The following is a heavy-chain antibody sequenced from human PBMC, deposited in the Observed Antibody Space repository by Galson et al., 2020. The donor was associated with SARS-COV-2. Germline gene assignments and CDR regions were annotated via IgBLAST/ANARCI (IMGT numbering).Heavy chain of an antibody. CDR1: GGTFSSYA. Sequence: SVKVSCKASGGTFSSYAISWVRQAPGQGLEWMGGIIPIFGTANYAQKFQGRVTITADESTSTAYMELSSLRSEDTAVYYCARDLGGPPSGVVVITTGGMDVWGQGTTVTVSS. V-gene: IGHV1-69*13. J-gene: IGHJ6*02. CDR3: ARDLGGPPSGVVVITTGGMDV. D-gene: IGHD3-22*01. CDR2: IIPIFGTA.